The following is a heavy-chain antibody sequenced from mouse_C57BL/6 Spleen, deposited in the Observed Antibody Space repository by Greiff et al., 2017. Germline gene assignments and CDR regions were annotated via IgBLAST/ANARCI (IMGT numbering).Heavy chain of an antibody. J-gene: IGHJ2*01. V-gene: IGHV5-16*01. Sequence: EVMLVESEGGLVQPGSSMKLSCTASGFTFSDYYMAWVRQVPEKGLEWVANINYDGSSTYYLDSLKSRFIISRDNAKNILYLQMSSLKSEDTATYYCAREGSGYEYWGQGTTLTVSS. D-gene: IGHD3-2*02. CDR2: INYDGSST. CDR1: GFTFSDYY. CDR3: AREGSGYEY.